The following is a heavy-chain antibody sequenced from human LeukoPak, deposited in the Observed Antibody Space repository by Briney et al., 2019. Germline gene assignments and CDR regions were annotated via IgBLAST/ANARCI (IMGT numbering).Heavy chain of an antibody. D-gene: IGHD2-15*01. CDR2: IWYDGSNK. V-gene: IGHV3-33*01. CDR1: GFTFRSHG. Sequence: GGSLRLSCAASGFTFRSHGMHWVRQAPGKGLEWVAIIWYDGSNKYYADSVKGRFTISRDNSKNTLYLQMGSLRAEDTAVYYCARVVGYCGGATCSFYFDYWGQGTLVTVSS. CDR3: ARVVGYCGGATCSFYFDY. J-gene: IGHJ4*02.